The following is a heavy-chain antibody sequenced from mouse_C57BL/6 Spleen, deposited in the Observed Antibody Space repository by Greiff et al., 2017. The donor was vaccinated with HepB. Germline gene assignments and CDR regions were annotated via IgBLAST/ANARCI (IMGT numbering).Heavy chain of an antibody. CDR2: ISDGGSYT. V-gene: IGHV5-4*03. Sequence: EVKVVESGGGLVKPGGSLKLSCAASGFTFSSYAMSWVRQTPEKRLEWVATISDGGSYTYYPDNVKGRFTISRDNAKNNLYLQMSHLKSEDTAMYYCASSFYDYEAWFAYWGQGTLVTVSA. CDR1: GFTFSSYA. D-gene: IGHD2-4*01. CDR3: ASSFYDYEAWFAY. J-gene: IGHJ3*01.